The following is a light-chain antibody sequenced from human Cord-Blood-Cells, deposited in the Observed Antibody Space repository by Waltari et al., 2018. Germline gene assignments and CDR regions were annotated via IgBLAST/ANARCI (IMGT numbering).Light chain of an antibody. V-gene: IGKV3-20*01. J-gene: IGKJ2*01. CDR3: QQYGSSPLYT. CDR1: QSVSSSY. Sequence: IVLTPSPGTLSLSPGERATLSRRASQSVSSSYLAWYQQKPGQAPRLLIYCASSRATVIPDRFSGSGSGTDFTLTISRLEPEDFAVYYCQQYGSSPLYTFGQGTKLEIK. CDR2: CAS.